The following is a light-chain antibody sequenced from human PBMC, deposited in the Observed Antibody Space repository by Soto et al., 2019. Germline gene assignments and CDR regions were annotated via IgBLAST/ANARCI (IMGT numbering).Light chain of an antibody. J-gene: IGKJ1*01. CDR2: GAS. V-gene: IGKV3-15*01. CDR3: QQFNNWPPWT. CDR1: QNVGNN. Sequence: ENVLTQSPATLSVSPGERATLSCRASQNVGNNLVWYQQKPGQAPRLLIYGASTRAAGIPDRFSGSGSGTEFTLTISGLQSDDFAVYYCQQFNNWPPWTFGQGTKVDIK.